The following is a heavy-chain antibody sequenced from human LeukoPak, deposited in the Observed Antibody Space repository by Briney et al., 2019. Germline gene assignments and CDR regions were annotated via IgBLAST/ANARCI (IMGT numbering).Heavy chain of an antibody. D-gene: IGHD2-2*01. CDR3: ARERSRYCSSTSCYGGYYYYMDV. V-gene: IGHV4-59*01. J-gene: IGHJ6*03. CDR1: GGSISSYY. Sequence: SETLSLTCTVSGGSISSYYWSWIRQPPGKGLEWIGYIYYSGSTNYNPSLKSRVTISVDTSKNQFSLKLSSVTAADTAVYYCARERSRYCSSTSCYGGYYYYMDVWGKGTTVTVSS. CDR2: IYYSGST.